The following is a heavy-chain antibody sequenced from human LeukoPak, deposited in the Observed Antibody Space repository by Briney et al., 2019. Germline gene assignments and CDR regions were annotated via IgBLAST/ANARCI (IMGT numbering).Heavy chain of an antibody. CDR1: GFTFSTYW. Sequence: GGSLRLSCAGSGFTFSTYWMSWVRQAPGKGLEWVANIKQDGSEKYYVDTVKGRFTISRDNAKNSLYLQMNSLRAEDTAVYYCAKPAKTDYADYWGQGTLVTVSS. CDR3: AKPAKTDYADY. J-gene: IGHJ4*02. CDR2: IKQDGSEK. D-gene: IGHD1-14*01. V-gene: IGHV3-7*03.